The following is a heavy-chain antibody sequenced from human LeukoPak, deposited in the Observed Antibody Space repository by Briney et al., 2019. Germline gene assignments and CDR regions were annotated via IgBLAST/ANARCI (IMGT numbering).Heavy chain of an antibody. CDR2: INHSGST. CDR3: ARDPTGVYCSGGSCYRYYYYGMDV. V-gene: IGHV4-34*01. D-gene: IGHD2-15*01. J-gene: IGHJ6*02. CDR1: GGSFSGYY. Sequence: SSETLSLTCAVYGGSFSGYYWSWIRQPPGKGLEWIGEINHSGSTNYNPSLKSRVTISVDTSKNQFSLKLSSVTAADTAVYYCARDPTGVYCSGGSCYRYYYYGMDVWGQGTTVTVSS.